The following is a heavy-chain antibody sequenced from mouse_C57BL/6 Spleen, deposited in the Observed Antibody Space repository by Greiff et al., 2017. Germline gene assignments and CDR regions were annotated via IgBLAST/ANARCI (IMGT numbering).Heavy chain of an antibody. CDR1: GYSITSGYY. J-gene: IGHJ1*03. CDR2: ISYDGSN. CDR3: ARYSWYFDV. Sequence: VQLKESGPGLVKPSQSLSLTCSVTGYSITSGYYWNWIRQFPGNKLEWMGYISYDGSNNYNPSLKNRISITRDTSKNQFFLKLNSVTTEDTATYYCARYSWYFDVWGTGTTVTVSS. V-gene: IGHV3-6*01.